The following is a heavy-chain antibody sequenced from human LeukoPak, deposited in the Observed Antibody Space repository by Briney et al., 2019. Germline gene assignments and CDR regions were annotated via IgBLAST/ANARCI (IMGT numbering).Heavy chain of an antibody. V-gene: IGHV3-7*02. CDR3: ARRYFDY. Sequence: PGGSLRLPCVASGFTFSSYWMSWVRQAPGKGLEWVANIKQDGSEKYYVDSVKGRFTISRDNAKNSLYLQMNSLRAEDTAVYYCARRYFDYWGQGTLVTVSS. CDR2: IKQDGSEK. CDR1: GFTFSSYW. J-gene: IGHJ4*02.